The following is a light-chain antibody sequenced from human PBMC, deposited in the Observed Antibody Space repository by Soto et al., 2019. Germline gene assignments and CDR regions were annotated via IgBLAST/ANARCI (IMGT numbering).Light chain of an antibody. CDR3: ETWDSNPRV. CDR2: LEGSGSY. Sequence: QPVLTQSSSASASLGSSVKLTCTLSSGHSSYIIAWHQQQPGKAPRYLMKLEGSGSYNKGSGVPDRFSGSSSGADRYLTISNLQFEDEADYYCETWDSNPRVFGGGPKLTVL. J-gene: IGLJ3*02. CDR1: SGHSSYI. V-gene: IGLV4-60*02.